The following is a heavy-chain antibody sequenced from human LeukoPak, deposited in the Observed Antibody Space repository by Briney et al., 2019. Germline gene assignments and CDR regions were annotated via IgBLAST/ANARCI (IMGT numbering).Heavy chain of an antibody. J-gene: IGHJ4*02. Sequence: GGSLRLSCAASGFTFSSYWMSWVRQAPGKGLEWVANIKQDGTEKYYADSVKGRFTISRDNARNSQYLQMNSLRVEDTAVYYCARGFWTGVEYWGQGALVTVSS. CDR1: GFTFSSYW. D-gene: IGHD3/OR15-3a*01. V-gene: IGHV3-7*01. CDR2: IKQDGTEK. CDR3: ARGFWTGVEY.